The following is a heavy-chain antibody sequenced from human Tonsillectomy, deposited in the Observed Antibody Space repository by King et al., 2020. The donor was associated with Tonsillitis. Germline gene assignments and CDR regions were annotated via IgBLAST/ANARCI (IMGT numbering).Heavy chain of an antibody. CDR3: ARDLLPGDRPSWFDP. V-gene: IGHV1-46*03. D-gene: IGHD6-6*01. CDR1: GYTFTSYY. CDR2: INPSDGRT. J-gene: IGHJ5*02. Sequence: VQLVESGAEVKKPGASVKVSCKASGYTFTSYYMYWVRQAPGQGLEWMGIINPSDGRTDYTQKFQGRLTMTRDTSTRTVYMELSSLKSEDTAVYYCARDLLPGDRPSWFDPWGQGTLVTVSS.